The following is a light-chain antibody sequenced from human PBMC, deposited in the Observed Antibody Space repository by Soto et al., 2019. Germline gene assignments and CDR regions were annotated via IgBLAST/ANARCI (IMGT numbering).Light chain of an antibody. V-gene: IGLV2-8*01. CDR1: SSDVGGYNY. J-gene: IGLJ3*02. CDR3: SSYTGSNNVG. Sequence: QSALTQPPSASGSPGQSVTISCSGTSSDVGGYNYVSWYQQHPGKAPKVMIYEVSKRPSGVSDRFSGSKSGNTASLTVSGLQAEDEADYYCSSYTGSNNVGFGGGTKLTVL. CDR2: EVS.